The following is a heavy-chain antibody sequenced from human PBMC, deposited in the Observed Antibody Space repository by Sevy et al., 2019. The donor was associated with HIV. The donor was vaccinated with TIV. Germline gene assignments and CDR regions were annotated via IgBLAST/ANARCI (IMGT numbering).Heavy chain of an antibody. J-gene: IGHJ5*02. D-gene: IGHD2-2*01. Sequence: SETLSLTCAVHGGSFSGYYWNWIRQPPGKGLEWIGEINHSGSTNYNPSLKSRVTISVDTSKNQFSLKLSSVTAADTAVYYCARSPPIVVVPGAPSWFDPWGQGTLVTVST. CDR3: ARSPPIVVVPGAPSWFDP. CDR2: INHSGST. CDR1: GGSFSGYY. V-gene: IGHV4-34*01.